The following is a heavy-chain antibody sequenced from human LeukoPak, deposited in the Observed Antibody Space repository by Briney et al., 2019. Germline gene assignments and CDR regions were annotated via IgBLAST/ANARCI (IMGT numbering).Heavy chain of an antibody. CDR3: ARAAHLSP. V-gene: IGHV4-61*01. Sequence: SETLSLTCTVSGYSSNSAYYWGWIRQPPGKGLEWIGYIYYSGSTNYNPSLKSRVTISVDTSKNQFSLKLSSVTAVDTAVYYCARAAHLSPWGQGTLVTVSS. J-gene: IGHJ5*02. CDR2: IYYSGST. CDR1: GYSSNSAYY.